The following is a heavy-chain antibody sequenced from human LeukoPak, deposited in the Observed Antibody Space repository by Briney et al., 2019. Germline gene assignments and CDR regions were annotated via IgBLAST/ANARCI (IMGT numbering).Heavy chain of an antibody. J-gene: IGHJ4*02. CDR1: GFTFSIYA. Sequence: GGSLRLSCAGSGFTFSIYAMAWVRQAPGKGLEGVSAISSGGSNTKYADSVKGRFTTSRDNSKNTLYLQMNSLTDEDTAVYYCGRRSCSGGSCNCDYWGQGTLVTVSS. CDR2: ISSGGSNT. D-gene: IGHD2-15*01. CDR3: GRRSCSGGSCNCDY. V-gene: IGHV3-23*01.